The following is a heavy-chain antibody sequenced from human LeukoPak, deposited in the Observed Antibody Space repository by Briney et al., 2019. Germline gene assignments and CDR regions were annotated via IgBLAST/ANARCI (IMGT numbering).Heavy chain of an antibody. V-gene: IGHV3-30-3*01. Sequence: AGGSLRLSCAASGFTFSSYAMHWVRQAPGKGLEWVAVISYDGSNKYYADSVKGRFTISRDNSKNTLYLQMNSLRAEDTAVYYCARAGAQGATHYWGQGTLVTVSS. CDR2: ISYDGSNK. CDR1: GFTFSSYA. CDR3: ARAGAQGATHY. D-gene: IGHD1-26*01. J-gene: IGHJ4*02.